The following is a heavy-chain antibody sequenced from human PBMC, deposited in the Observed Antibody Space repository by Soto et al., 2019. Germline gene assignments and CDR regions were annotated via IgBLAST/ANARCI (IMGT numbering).Heavy chain of an antibody. Sequence: QVQVVESGGGVVQPGRSLRLSCAASGFTFSSFGMHWVRQAPGKGLEWVSLIWYDGSKKSYGDCVKGRFTISRDNSRNTVYLPMNSLSADDPAVYYCARDASYYSLWSGYYPSRNGMDVWGQGTTVTVSS. V-gene: IGHV3-33*01. D-gene: IGHD3-3*01. CDR2: IWYDGSKK. CDR3: ARDASYYSLWSGYYPSRNGMDV. J-gene: IGHJ6*02. CDR1: GFTFSSFG.